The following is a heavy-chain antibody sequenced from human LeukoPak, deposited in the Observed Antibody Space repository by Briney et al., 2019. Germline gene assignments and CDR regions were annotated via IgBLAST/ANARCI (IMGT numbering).Heavy chain of an antibody. D-gene: IGHD3-10*01. CDR3: ARGRYYYGSGECYFDY. CDR1: GGSFSGYY. J-gene: IGHJ4*02. V-gene: IGHV4-34*01. Sequence: SETLSLTCAVYGGSFSGYYWSWIRQPPGKGLEWIGEINHSGSTNYNPSLKSRVTISVDTSKNQFSLKLSSVTAADTAVYYCARGRYYYGSGECYFDYWGQGTLVTVSS. CDR2: INHSGST.